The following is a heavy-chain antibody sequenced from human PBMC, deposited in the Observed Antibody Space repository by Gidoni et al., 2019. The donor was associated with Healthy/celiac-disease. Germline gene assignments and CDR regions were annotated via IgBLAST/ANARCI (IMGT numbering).Heavy chain of an antibody. CDR1: GFPFSSYW. CDR2: IKQDGSEK. CDR3: ARGPFVSGYYYGMDV. Sequence: EVQLVESGGGLVQPGGSLRLSCAASGFPFSSYWRSWVRQDPGKGLGWVANIKQDGSEKYYVDSVKGRFTISRDNAKNSLYLQMNSLRAEDTAVYYCARGPFVSGYYYGMDVWGQGTTVTVSS. D-gene: IGHD6-6*01. J-gene: IGHJ6*02. V-gene: IGHV3-7*01.